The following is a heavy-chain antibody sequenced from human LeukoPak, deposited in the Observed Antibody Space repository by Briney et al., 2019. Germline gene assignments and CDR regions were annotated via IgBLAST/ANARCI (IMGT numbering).Heavy chain of an antibody. CDR3: AKGTVAGTPASFDY. D-gene: IGHD6-19*01. CDR1: GFTFSSYG. V-gene: IGHV3-33*06. CDR2: IWYDGSNK. J-gene: IGHJ4*02. Sequence: GGSLRLSCAASGFTFSSYGMHWVRQAPGKGLEWVAVIWYDGSNKYYADSVKGRFTISRDNSQNTLHLQMNSLRAEDTSIYYCAKGTVAGTPASFDYWGPGTLVTVSS.